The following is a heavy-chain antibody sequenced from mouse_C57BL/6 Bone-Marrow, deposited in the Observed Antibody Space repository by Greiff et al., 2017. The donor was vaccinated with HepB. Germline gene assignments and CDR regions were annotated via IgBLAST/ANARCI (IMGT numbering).Heavy chain of an antibody. Sequence: EVKLVESGGGLVQPGGSLKLSCAASGFTFSDYYMYWVRQTPEKRLEWVAYISNGGGSTYYPDTVKGRFTISRDNAKNTLYLQMSRLRYEDTAMYYCARNRQYYGSSPLYFDVWGTGTTVTVSS. CDR2: ISNGGGST. CDR1: GFTFSDYY. V-gene: IGHV5-12*01. CDR3: ARNRQYYGSSPLYFDV. D-gene: IGHD1-1*01. J-gene: IGHJ1*03.